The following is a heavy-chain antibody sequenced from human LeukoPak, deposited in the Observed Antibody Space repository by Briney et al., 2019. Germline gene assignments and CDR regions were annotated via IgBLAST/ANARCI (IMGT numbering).Heavy chain of an antibody. V-gene: IGHV3-33*06. CDR1: GFTFSRYG. CDR3: AKDWRGYMDV. J-gene: IGHJ6*03. CDR2: IWYDGSNK. Sequence: GGSLRLSCAASGFTFSRYGMHWVRQAPGKGLEWVAVIWYDGSNKYYADSVKGRFTISRDNSKNTLYLQMNSLRAEDTAVYYCAKDWRGYMDVWGKGTTVTVSS.